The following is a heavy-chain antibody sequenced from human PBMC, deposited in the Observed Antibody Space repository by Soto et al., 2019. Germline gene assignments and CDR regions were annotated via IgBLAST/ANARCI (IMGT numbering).Heavy chain of an antibody. CDR1: GGSLSGYY. CDR3: ARLLYYDILTGYYFYYFDY. J-gene: IGHJ4*02. CDR2: INHSGST. V-gene: IGHV4-34*01. Sequence: SETLSLTCAVYGGSLSGYYWSWIRQPPGKGLEWIGEINHSGSTDYNPSLKSRVTISVDTSKNQFSLKLSSVTAADTAVYYCARLLYYDILTGYYFYYFDYWGQGTLVTVSS. D-gene: IGHD3-9*01.